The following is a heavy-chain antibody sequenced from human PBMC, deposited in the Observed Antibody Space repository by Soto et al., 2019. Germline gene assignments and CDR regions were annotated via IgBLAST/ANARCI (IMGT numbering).Heavy chain of an antibody. Sequence: PGGSLRLSCAASGFTFSSYAMHWVRQAPGKGLEYVSAISSNGGSTYYANSVKGRFTISRDNSKNTLYLQMGSLRAEDMAVYYCARGLGRYVLRYLSGPSGCLDPWGQGTLVTVS. CDR1: GFTFSSYA. CDR2: ISSNGGST. CDR3: ARGLGRYVLRYLSGPSGCLDP. J-gene: IGHJ5*02. V-gene: IGHV3-64*01. D-gene: IGHD3-9*01.